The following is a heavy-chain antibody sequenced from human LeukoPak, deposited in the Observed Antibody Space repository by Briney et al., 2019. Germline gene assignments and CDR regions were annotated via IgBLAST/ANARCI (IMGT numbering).Heavy chain of an antibody. CDR2: IYHSGST. Sequence: SGTLSLTCAVSGGSISSSNWSSWVRQPPGKGLEWIGEIYHSGSTNYNPSLKSRVTISVDKSKNQFSLKLSSVTAADTAVYYCARRVQYGDYAFDIRGQGTMVTVSS. V-gene: IGHV4-4*02. D-gene: IGHD4-17*01. CDR1: GGSISSSNW. CDR3: ARRVQYGDYAFDI. J-gene: IGHJ3*02.